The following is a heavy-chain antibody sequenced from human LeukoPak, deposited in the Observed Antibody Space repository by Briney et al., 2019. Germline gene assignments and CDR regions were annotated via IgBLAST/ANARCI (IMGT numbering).Heavy chain of an antibody. J-gene: IGHJ4*02. CDR3: AKAFYSDSSGRPNFEY. Sequence: GGSLRLSCAASGFTFSSYAMSWVRQAPGKGLEWVSAISGSGGSTYYADSVKGRFTISRDNSKNTLYLQMNSLRAEDTAIYYCAKAFYSDSSGRPNFEYWGQGTLVTVSS. V-gene: IGHV3-23*01. CDR1: GFTFSSYA. CDR2: ISGSGGST. D-gene: IGHD3-22*01.